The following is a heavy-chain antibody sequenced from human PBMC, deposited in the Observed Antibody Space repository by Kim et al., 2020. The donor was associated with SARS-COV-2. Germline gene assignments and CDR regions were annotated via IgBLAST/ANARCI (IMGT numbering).Heavy chain of an antibody. D-gene: IGHD3-10*01. V-gene: IGHV4-4*02. CDR3: ARNVELFDLVDYYYGMDV. CDR1: GGSISSSNW. Sequence: SETLSLTCAVSGGSISSSNWWSWVRQPPGKGLEWIGEIYHSGSTNYNPSLKSRVTISVDKSKNQFSLKLSSVTAADTAVYYCARNVELFDLVDYYYGMDVWGQGTTVTVSS. CDR2: IYHSGST. J-gene: IGHJ6*02.